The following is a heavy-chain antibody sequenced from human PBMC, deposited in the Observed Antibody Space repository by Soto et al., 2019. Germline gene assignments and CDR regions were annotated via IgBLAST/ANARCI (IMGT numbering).Heavy chain of an antibody. V-gene: IGHV3-21*01. D-gene: IGHD2-2*01. CDR1: GFTFSSYS. Sequence: AGGSLRLSCAASGFTFSSYSMNWVRQAPGKGLEWVSSISSSSSYIYYADSVKGRFTISRDNAKNSLYLQMNSLRAEDTAVYYCARDPCSSTSCYFPGEIDYWGQGTLVTVSS. CDR2: ISSSSSYI. J-gene: IGHJ4*02. CDR3: ARDPCSSTSCYFPGEIDY.